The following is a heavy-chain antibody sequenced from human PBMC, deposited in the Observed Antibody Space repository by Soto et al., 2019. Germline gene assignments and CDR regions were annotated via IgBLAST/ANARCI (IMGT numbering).Heavy chain of an antibody. Sequence: QVQLEESGPGLVKPPETLTLTCTVSGASISGRSSYSWGWIRQPPGKGLEWIGTIDYSGATYYSPSLQGRVSISVDTSKNHFSLMMNSLTAADTAVYFCARLSAVRGVIHYWGQGTLVAVSS. D-gene: IGHD3-10*01. CDR3: ARLSAVRGVIHY. CDR1: GASISGRSSYS. CDR2: IDYSGAT. V-gene: IGHV4-39*02. J-gene: IGHJ4*02.